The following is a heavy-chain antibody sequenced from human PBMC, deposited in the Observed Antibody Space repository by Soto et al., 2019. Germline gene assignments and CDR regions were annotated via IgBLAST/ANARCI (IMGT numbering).Heavy chain of an antibody. Sequence: GGSLRLSCAASGFTFSSYAMHWVRQAPGKGLEWVAVISFDGSNKYYADSVKGRFTISRDNSKNTLYLQMNSLRGEDTAVYSCPRGVNRSNWLFQYGMDVWGNGTTVTVSS. CDR1: GFTFSSYA. D-gene: IGHD1-1*01. V-gene: IGHV3-30-3*01. J-gene: IGHJ6*04. CDR2: ISFDGSNK. CDR3: PRGVNRSNWLFQYGMDV.